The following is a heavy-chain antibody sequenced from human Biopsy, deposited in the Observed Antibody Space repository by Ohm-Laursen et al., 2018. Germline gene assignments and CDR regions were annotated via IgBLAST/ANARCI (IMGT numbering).Heavy chain of an antibody. CDR1: GFAFNLYE. Sequence: SLRLSCAASGFAFNLYEMNWVRQALGKGMEWISYIYGGGSPVSYADSVKGRFTISRDNAQNSLYLHMNSLRAEDTAVYYCARLNSGTYDASDPWGQGTMVIVSS. D-gene: IGHD1-26*01. V-gene: IGHV3-48*03. CDR3: ARLNSGTYDASDP. CDR2: IYGGGSPV. J-gene: IGHJ3*01.